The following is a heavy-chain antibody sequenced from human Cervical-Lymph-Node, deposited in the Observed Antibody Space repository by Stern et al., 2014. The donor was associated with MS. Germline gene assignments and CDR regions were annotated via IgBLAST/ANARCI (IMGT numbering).Heavy chain of an antibody. J-gene: IGHJ6*02. D-gene: IGHD1-20*01. CDR3: ARGYRWKSDYYYGMDV. CDR1: GYTFNDYY. Sequence: VQLVQSGAEVKKPGASVKVSCKASGYTFNDYYLHWVRQAPGQGLEWLGWIKPNRGGTNYAQKFQVRVTMTRDTSISTAYMELSSLKSDDAAVYFCARGYRWKSDYYYGMDVWGQGTTVTVSS. CDR2: IKPNRGGT. V-gene: IGHV1-2*02.